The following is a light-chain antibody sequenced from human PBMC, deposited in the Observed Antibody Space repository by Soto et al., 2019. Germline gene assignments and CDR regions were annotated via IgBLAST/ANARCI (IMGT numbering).Light chain of an antibody. CDR1: SSDVGSYNR. V-gene: IGLV2-18*01. J-gene: IGLJ2*01. CDR2: EVR. Sequence: QSVLTQPPSVSGSPGQSVTISCTGTSSDVGSYNRVSWYQQPPGTAPKVMIYEVRNRPSGVPDRFSGSKSGNTASLTISGLQAEDEADYYCSFYRNSTTHVVFGGGTKLTVL. CDR3: SFYRNSTTHVV.